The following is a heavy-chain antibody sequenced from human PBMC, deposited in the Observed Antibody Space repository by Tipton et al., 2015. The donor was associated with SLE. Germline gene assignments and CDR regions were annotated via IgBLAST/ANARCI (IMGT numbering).Heavy chain of an antibody. CDR3: ARVGGQAAGFDY. V-gene: IGHV4-59*01. CDR2: IYYSGST. CDR1: SGSFSGYY. Sequence: TLSLTCAVYSGSFSGYYWTWIRQPPGKGLEWIEYIYYSGSTNYNPSLKSRVTISVDTSKNQFSLKLSSVTAADTAVYYCARVGGQAAGFDYWGQGTLVTVSS. J-gene: IGHJ4*02. D-gene: IGHD2-15*01.